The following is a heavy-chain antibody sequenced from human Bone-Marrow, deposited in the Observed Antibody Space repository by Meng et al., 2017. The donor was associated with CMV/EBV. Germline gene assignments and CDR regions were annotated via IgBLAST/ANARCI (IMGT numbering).Heavy chain of an antibody. CDR2: IRFDGSDK. J-gene: IGHJ4*02. CDR1: GFTFKNYG. D-gene: IGHD1-26*01. V-gene: IGHV3-30*02. Sequence: GESLKISCAASGFTFKNYGMHWVRQAPGKGLEWVAFIRFDGSDKYYADSVKGRFTISRDISKNTLYLQMNSLRAEDTAVYYCAKGHSGSYPSPDNWGQGTLVTVSS. CDR3: AKGHSGSYPSPDN.